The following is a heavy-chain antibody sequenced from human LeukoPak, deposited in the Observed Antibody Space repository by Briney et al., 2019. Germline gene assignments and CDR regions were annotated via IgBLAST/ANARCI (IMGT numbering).Heavy chain of an antibody. J-gene: IGHJ4*02. Sequence: ASVKVSCKASGYTFTSYGISWVRQAPGQGLEWMGWISADSGNTNYARMLQGRVTMTTDTSTSTAYMELRGLRSDDTAVYYCARVGYSSSWYDDYWGQGTLVTVSS. CDR2: ISADSGNT. D-gene: IGHD6-13*01. CDR3: ARVGYSSSWYDDY. V-gene: IGHV1-18*01. CDR1: GYTFTSYG.